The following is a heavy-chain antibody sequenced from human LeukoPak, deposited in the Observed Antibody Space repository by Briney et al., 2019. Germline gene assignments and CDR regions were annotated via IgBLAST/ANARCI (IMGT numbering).Heavy chain of an antibody. Sequence: KPSETLSLTCTVSGDSFTNNNYFWGWIRQPPGKGLEWIGEISYSGNTYYNPSLKSRVTISKDTSKNQFSLKLNSVTASETAVYYCARRSPLMAVVTAHYYDYWGPGTLVIVSS. CDR2: ISYSGNT. J-gene: IGHJ4*02. D-gene: IGHD2-21*02. V-gene: IGHV4-39*01. CDR3: ARRSPLMAVVTAHYYDY. CDR1: GDSFTNNNYF.